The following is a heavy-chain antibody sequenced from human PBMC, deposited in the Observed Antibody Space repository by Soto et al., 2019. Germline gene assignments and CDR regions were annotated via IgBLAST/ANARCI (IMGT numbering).Heavy chain of an antibody. V-gene: IGHV1-69*01. D-gene: IGHD3-22*01. Sequence: QVQLVQSGAEVKKPGSSVKVSCKASAGTFSSYAISWVRQAPGQGLEWMGGIIPILGTQNYAQKFQGRVTVTADESTRTAYMERSSLRSEDTAVYYCARSILVVISTGYYYYGMDVWGQGTTVTVSS. J-gene: IGHJ6*02. CDR1: AGTFSSYA. CDR3: ARSILVVISTGYYYYGMDV. CDR2: IIPILGTQ.